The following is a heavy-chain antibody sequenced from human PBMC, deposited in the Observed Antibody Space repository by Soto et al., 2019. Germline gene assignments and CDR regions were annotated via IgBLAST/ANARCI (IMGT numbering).Heavy chain of an antibody. V-gene: IGHV4-30-4*01. CDR1: GGSISKGDHY. CDR3: ARGWMATVGNDIDY. J-gene: IGHJ4*02. Sequence: QVQLQESGPGLVKPSQTLSLTCNVSGGSISKGDHYWSWIRQPPGKGLEWVGYIYYGGSTYYSPSLESRVFISVDTSQNQLSLKLTSVTVADTAVYFCARGWMATVGNDIDYWGQGTRATVSS. D-gene: IGHD1-1*01. CDR2: IYYGGST.